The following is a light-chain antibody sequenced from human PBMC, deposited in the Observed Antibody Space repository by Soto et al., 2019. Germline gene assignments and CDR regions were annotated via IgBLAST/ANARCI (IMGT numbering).Light chain of an antibody. CDR1: QSVSSN. J-gene: IGKJ1*01. Sequence: EIVMTQSPATLSVSPGERATLSCRASQSVSSNLAWYQQKPGQAPRLLIYGASTRATGIPARFSGSGSGTDFTLTISSLQSEDFLLYYCQHYNNWPRTFGQGTKVEIK. CDR2: GAS. CDR3: QHYNNWPRT. V-gene: IGKV3-15*01.